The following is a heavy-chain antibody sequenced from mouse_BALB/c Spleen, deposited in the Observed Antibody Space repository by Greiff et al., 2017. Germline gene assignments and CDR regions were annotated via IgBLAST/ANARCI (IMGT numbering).Heavy chain of an antibody. V-gene: IGHV2-4-1*01. CDR1: GFSLTSYG. CDR3: ARNYYRYDDYYAMDY. J-gene: IGHJ4*01. D-gene: IGHD2-14*01. CDR2: IWSGGST. Sequence: QVQLKESGPGLVQPSQSLSITCTVSGFSLTSYGVHWVRQSPGKGLEWLGVIWSGGSTDYNAAFISRLSISKDNSKSQVFFKMNSLQADDTAIYYCARNYYRYDDYYAMDYWGQGTSVTVSS.